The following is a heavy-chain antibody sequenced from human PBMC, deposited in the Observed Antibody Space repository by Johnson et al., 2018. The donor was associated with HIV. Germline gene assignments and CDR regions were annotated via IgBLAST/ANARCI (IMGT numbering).Heavy chain of an antibody. CDR2: ISWNSGSI. V-gene: IGHV3-9*01. J-gene: IGHJ3*02. Sequence: VQLVESGGGLVQPGRSLRLSCAASGFTFDDYGMHWVRQAPGRGLEWVSGISWNSGSIGYADSVKGRFTISRDIAKNSLYLQMDSLRADDTALYYCAKGSGYYAAFDIWGQGTMVTVSS. D-gene: IGHD3-3*01. CDR1: GFTFDDYG. CDR3: AKGSGYYAAFDI.